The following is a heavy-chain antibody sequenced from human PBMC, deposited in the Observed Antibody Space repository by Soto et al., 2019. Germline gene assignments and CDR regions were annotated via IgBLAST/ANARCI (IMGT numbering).Heavy chain of an antibody. CDR2: ISGSGSTI. CDR3: AREVVVFGVIIPTPMDV. D-gene: IGHD3-22*01. J-gene: IGHJ6*02. Sequence: LRLSCAASGFTFSGYEMNWVRQAPGKGLEWVSYISGSGSTIYYADSVKGRFTISRDNAKDSLYLQMNSLGAEDTAVYYCAREVVVFGVIIPTPMDVWGQGTTVTVSS. V-gene: IGHV3-48*03. CDR1: GFTFSGYE.